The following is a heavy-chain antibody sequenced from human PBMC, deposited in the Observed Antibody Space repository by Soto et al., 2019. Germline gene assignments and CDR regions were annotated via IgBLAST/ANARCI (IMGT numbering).Heavy chain of an antibody. CDR2: IWYDGSNK. CDR1: GFTFSSYG. D-gene: IGHD6-13*01. CDR3: ARFGELGTAAGTYYYYMDV. Sequence: GGSLRLSCAASGFTFSSYGMHWVRQAPGKGLEWVAVIWYDGSNKYYADSVKGRFTISRDNSKNTLYLQMNSLRAEDTAVYYCARFGELGTAAGTYYYYMDVWGKGTTVTVSS. J-gene: IGHJ6*03. V-gene: IGHV3-33*01.